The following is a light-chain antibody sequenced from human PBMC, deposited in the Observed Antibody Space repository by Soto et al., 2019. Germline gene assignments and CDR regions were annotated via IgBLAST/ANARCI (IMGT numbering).Light chain of an antibody. CDR2: GSS. Sequence: EIVLTQSPGTLSLSPGERATLSCWASQSINSNYLAWYQQKPGQAPRLLISGSSIRATGIPKRFSGSASGTNFTLTISSLEPEDFAVFYCQQYGSSPFTFGPGTKVDFK. V-gene: IGKV3-20*01. CDR1: QSINSNY. CDR3: QQYGSSPFT. J-gene: IGKJ3*01.